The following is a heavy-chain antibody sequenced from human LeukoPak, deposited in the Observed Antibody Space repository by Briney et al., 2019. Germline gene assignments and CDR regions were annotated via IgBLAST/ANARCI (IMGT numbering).Heavy chain of an antibody. CDR1: GYTFTSYG. J-gene: IGHJ4*02. D-gene: IGHD3-22*01. CDR2: ISAYNGNT. V-gene: IGHV1-18*01. CDR3: ARDLRRSGYYYD. Sequence: GASVKVSCKASGYTFTSYGISWVRQAPGQGLEWMGWISAYNGNTNYAPKFQGRVTMTRDTSISTAYMELSRLRSDDTAVYYCARDLRRSGYYYDWGQGTLVTVSS.